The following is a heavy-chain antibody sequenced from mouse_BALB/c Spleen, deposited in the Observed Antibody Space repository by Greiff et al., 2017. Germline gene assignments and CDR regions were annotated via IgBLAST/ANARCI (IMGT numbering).Heavy chain of an antibody. CDR3: ARHHAMDY. J-gene: IGHJ4*01. CDR1: GFTFSSYG. V-gene: IGHV5-6*01. Sequence: EVQLVESGGDLVKPGGSLKLSCAASGFTFSSYGMSWVRQTPDKRLEWVATISSGGSYTYYPDSVKGRFTISRDNAKNTLYLQMSSLKSEDTAMYYCARHHAMDYWGQGTSVTVSS. CDR2: ISSGGSYT.